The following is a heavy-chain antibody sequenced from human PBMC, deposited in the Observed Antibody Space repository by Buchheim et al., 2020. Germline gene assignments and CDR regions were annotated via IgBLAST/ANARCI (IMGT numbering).Heavy chain of an antibody. CDR1: GFTFSSYS. Sequence: EVQLVESGGGLVKPGGSLRLSCAASGFTFSSYSMNWVRQAPGKGLEWVSSISSSSSYIYYADSVKGRFTISRDNAKNSLYLQMNSLRAEDAAVYYCARDCSGGSCYTPHFDYWGQGTL. J-gene: IGHJ4*02. CDR3: ARDCSGGSCYTPHFDY. CDR2: ISSSSSYI. D-gene: IGHD2-15*01. V-gene: IGHV3-21*01.